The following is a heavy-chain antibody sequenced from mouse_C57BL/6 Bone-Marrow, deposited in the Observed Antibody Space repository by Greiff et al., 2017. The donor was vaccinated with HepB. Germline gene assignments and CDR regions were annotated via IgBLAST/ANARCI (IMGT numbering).Heavy chain of an antibody. CDR3: TRAIYSNFLDY. D-gene: IGHD2-5*01. Sequence: EVKVVESGEGLVKPGGSLKLSCAASGFTFSSYAMSWVRQTPEKRLEWVAYISSGGDYIYYADTVKGRFTISRDNARNTLYLQMSSLKSEDTAMYYCTRAIYSNFLDYWGQGTTLTVSS. J-gene: IGHJ2*01. CDR1: GFTFSSYA. V-gene: IGHV5-9-1*02. CDR2: ISSGGDYI.